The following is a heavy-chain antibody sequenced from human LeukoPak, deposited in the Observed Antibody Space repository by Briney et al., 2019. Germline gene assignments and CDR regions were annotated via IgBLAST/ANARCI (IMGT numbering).Heavy chain of an antibody. CDR3: ARSRGVVVMTAPLDY. Sequence: GASVKVSCKASGYTFTGYYMHWVRQAPGQGLEWMGWINPDSGGTNYAQKFQGRVTMTRDTSISTAYMELSRLRSDDTAVYYCARSRGVVVMTAPLDYWGQGTLVTVSS. V-gene: IGHV1-2*02. J-gene: IGHJ4*02. D-gene: IGHD2-21*02. CDR2: INPDSGGT. CDR1: GYTFTGYY.